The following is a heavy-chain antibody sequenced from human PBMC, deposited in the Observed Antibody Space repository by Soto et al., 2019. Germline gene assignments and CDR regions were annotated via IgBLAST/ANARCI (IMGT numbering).Heavy chain of an antibody. CDR3: ARGRSGSYSFDY. V-gene: IGHV3-74*01. CDR1: GFTLSSSW. CDR2: INGDGSTT. J-gene: IGHJ4*02. Sequence: EVQLVESGGGIVQPGGSVRLSCAAPGFTLSSSWIHWVRQAPGKGLVWVSRINGDGSTTNYADSLRGRFTISRDNAKNTVFLQMNSLRAEDTAVYYCARGRSGSYSFDYWGQGTLVTVSS. D-gene: IGHD3-10*01.